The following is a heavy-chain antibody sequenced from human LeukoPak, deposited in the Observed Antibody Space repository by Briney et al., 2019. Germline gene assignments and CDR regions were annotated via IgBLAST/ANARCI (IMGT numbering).Heavy chain of an antibody. V-gene: IGHV3-33*08. J-gene: IGHJ4*02. D-gene: IGHD6-13*01. CDR3: ARDIAAAGSYYFDY. Sequence: QPGRSLRLSCAASGFTFSSYGMHWVRQAPGKGLEWVAVIWYDGSNKYYADSVKGRFTISRDNSKNTLYLQMNSLRAEDTAVYYCARDIAAAGSYYFDYWGQGTLVTVSS. CDR1: GFTFSSYG. CDR2: IWYDGSNK.